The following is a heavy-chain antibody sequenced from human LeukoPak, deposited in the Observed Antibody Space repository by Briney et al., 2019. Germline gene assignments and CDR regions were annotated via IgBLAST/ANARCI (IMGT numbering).Heavy chain of an antibody. CDR3: AREGKTRGFDY. V-gene: IGHV3-30-3*01. J-gene: IGHJ4*02. CDR2: ISYDGSNK. Sequence: AGRSLRLSCAASGFTFSSYAMHWVRQAPGKGLEWVAVISYDGSNKYYADSVKGRFTISRDNSKDTLYLQMNSLRVEDSAVYYCAREGKTRGFDYWGQGTLVTVSS. CDR1: GFTFSSYA. D-gene: IGHD3-10*01.